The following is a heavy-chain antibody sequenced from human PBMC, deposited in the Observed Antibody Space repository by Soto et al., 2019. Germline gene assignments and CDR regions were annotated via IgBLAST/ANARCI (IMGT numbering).Heavy chain of an antibody. CDR1: GGSFSGYY. Sequence: QVQLQQWGAGLLKPSETLSLTCAVYGGSFSGYYWSWIRQPPGEGLEWIGEINHSGSTNYNPSLKSRVTISVDTSKNQFSLKLSSVTAADTAVYYCARGKGNYPIFGVVASYYMDVWGKGTTVTVSS. V-gene: IGHV4-34*01. J-gene: IGHJ6*03. CDR3: ARGKGNYPIFGVVASYYMDV. CDR2: INHSGST. D-gene: IGHD3-3*01.